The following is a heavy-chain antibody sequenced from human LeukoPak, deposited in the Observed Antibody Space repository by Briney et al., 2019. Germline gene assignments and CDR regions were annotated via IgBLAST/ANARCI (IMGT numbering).Heavy chain of an antibody. CDR3: ARGLRGYSYGPESYYYYGMDV. CDR2: MNHSGST. V-gene: IGHV4-34*01. D-gene: IGHD5-18*01. CDR1: GGSISSYY. Sequence: KPSETLSLTCTVSGGSISSYYWGWICQPPGKGLEWIGKMNHSGSTNYNPSLKSRVTISVDTSKNQFSLKLSSVTAADTAVYYCARGLRGYSYGPESYYYYGMDVWGQGTTVTVSS. J-gene: IGHJ6*02.